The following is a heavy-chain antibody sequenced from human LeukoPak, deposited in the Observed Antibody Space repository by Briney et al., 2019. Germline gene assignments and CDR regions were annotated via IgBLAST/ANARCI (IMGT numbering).Heavy chain of an antibody. J-gene: IGHJ4*02. V-gene: IGHV3-15*01. Sequence: GGSLRLSCAASGFTFSNAWMSWVRQAPGKGLEWVGRIKSKTDGGTTDYAAPVKGRFTISRDDSKNTLYLQMNSLKTEDTAVYYCTTDYYYDSSGYEYWGQGTLVTVSS. CDR1: GFTFSNAW. D-gene: IGHD3-22*01. CDR3: TTDYYYDSSGYEY. CDR2: IKSKTDGGTT.